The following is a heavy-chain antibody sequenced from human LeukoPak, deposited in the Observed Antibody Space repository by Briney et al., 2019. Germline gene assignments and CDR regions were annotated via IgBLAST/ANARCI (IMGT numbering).Heavy chain of an antibody. CDR2: VYDSWNN. J-gene: IGHJ4*02. CDR3: ASYFVGNGGRGY. V-gene: IGHV4-30-4*01. D-gene: IGHD3-10*02. CDR1: GDSINSGNSH. Sequence: SETLSLTCTVSGDSINSGNSHWTWIRRPPGKGLEWLGSVYDSWNNYYNPSLESRITMSVDTSKNQYSLELSSVIAADTAVYYCASYFVGNGGRGYWGQGALVTVSS.